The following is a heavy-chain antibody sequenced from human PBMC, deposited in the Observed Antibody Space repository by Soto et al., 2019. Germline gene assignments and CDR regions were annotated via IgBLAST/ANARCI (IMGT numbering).Heavy chain of an antibody. J-gene: IGHJ6*02. D-gene: IGHD3-22*01. CDR2: IYPGDSDT. CDR3: ARQAYYYDSGAYYGMDV. V-gene: IGHV5-51*01. Sequence: GESLKISCKGSGYSFTSYRIDWVRQMPGKGLEWMGIIYPGDSDTRYSPSFQGQVTISADKSISTAYLQWSSLKASDTAMYYCARQAYYYDSGAYYGMDVWGQGTTVTVSS. CDR1: GYSFTSYR.